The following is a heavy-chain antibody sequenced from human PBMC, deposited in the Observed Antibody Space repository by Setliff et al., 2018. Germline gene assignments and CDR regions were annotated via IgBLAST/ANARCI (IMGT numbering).Heavy chain of an antibody. CDR1: GGSISSSSYY. Sequence: PSETLSLTCTVSGGSISSSSYYWGWIRQPPGKGLEWIGSIYYSGSTYYNPSLKSRVTISVDTSKNQFSLKLSSVTAADTAVYYCARGPYNIYDRSGYGFTNWFDPWGQGIPVTVSS. CDR3: ARGPYNIYDRSGYGFTNWFDP. CDR2: IYYSGST. V-gene: IGHV4-39*07. D-gene: IGHD3-22*01. J-gene: IGHJ5*02.